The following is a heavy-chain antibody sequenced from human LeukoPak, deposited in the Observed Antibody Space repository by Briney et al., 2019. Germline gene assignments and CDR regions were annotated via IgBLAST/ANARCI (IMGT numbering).Heavy chain of an antibody. D-gene: IGHD3-22*01. CDR3: ARALRYDSSGPTDAFDI. CDR2: IGTAGDT. V-gene: IGHV3-13*01. Sequence: GGSLRLSCAASGFTFSSYDMHWVRQGTGKGLGWVSGIGTAGDTYYPDSVKGRFTISRENAKNSLYLQMNSLRAGDTAVYYCARALRYDSSGPTDAFDIWGQGTMVTISS. CDR1: GFTFSSYD. J-gene: IGHJ3*02.